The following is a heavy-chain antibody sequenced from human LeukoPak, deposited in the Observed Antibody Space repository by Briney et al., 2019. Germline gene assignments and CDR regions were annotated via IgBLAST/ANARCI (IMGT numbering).Heavy chain of an antibody. Sequence: GGSLRLSCAASGFMFAGYAMSWVRQAPGRGLEWVATSRASGDSTYLSDSVKGRFTISRDNSRKTLFLQLNSLRAEDTAIYYCAKDSGRGSYTYDCWGQGTLVTVSS. CDR1: GFMFAGYA. J-gene: IGHJ4*02. V-gene: IGHV3-23*01. CDR2: SRASGDST. CDR3: AKDSGRGSYTYDC. D-gene: IGHD1-26*01.